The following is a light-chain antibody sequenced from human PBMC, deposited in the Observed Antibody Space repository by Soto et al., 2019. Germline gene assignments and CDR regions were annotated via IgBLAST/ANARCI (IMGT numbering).Light chain of an antibody. J-gene: IGKJ4*01. CDR1: QSLGYTDGYTY. Sequence: DVVMTQSPLSLPVTLGQPASIACRSSQSLGYTDGYTYLSWFQQRPGQSPRRLIYKVSNRDSGVPDRFSCRWSGSDFTLKISRVEAEDVGIYYCMQVAHRPLTFGGGAKVDIK. CDR2: KVS. CDR3: MQVAHRPLT. V-gene: IGKV2-30*01.